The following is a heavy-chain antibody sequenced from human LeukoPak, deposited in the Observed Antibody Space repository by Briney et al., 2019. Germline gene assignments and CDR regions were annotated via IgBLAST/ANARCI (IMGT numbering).Heavy chain of an antibody. CDR3: ARGRSSGWYRDYFDY. J-gene: IGHJ4*02. D-gene: IGHD6-19*01. CDR2: INHSGST. V-gene: IGHV4-34*01. Sequence: SETLSLTCAVYGGSFSGYYWSWIRQPPGKGLEWIGEINHSGSTNYNPSLKSRVTISVDTSKNQFSLKLSSVTAADTAVYYCARGRSSGWYRDYFDYWGQGTLVTVSS. CDR1: GGSFSGYY.